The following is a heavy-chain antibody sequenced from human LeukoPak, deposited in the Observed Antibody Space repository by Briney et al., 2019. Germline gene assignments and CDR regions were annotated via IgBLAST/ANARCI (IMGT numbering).Heavy chain of an antibody. CDR1: GGSISTSNYY. J-gene: IGHJ4*02. D-gene: IGHD6-13*01. V-gene: IGHV4-39*07. Sequence: SETLSLTCTVSGGSISTSNYYWGWIRQPPGKGLEWIGEINHSGSTNYNPSLKSRVTISVDTSKNQFSLKLSSVTAADTAVYYCASGSSWSIDYWGQGTLVTVSS. CDR3: ASGSSWSIDY. CDR2: INHSGST.